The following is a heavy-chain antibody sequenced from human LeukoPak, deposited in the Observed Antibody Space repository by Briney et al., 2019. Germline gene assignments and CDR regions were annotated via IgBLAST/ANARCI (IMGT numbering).Heavy chain of an antibody. CDR1: GGSFSGYY. J-gene: IGHJ4*02. CDR3: ARGPIAAAGIVRGFDY. V-gene: IGHV4-34*01. CDR2: INHNGST. D-gene: IGHD6-13*01. Sequence: PSETLSLTCAVYGGSFSGYYWSWIRQPPGKGLEWIGEINHNGSTNYNPSLKSRVTISVDTSKNQFSLKLSSVTAADTAVYYCARGPIAAAGIVRGFDYWGQGTLVTVSS.